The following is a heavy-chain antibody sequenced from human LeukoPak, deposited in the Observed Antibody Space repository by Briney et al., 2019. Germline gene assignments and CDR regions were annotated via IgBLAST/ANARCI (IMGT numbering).Heavy chain of an antibody. CDR1: GFTFSSYS. D-gene: IGHD6-13*01. J-gene: IGHJ5*02. Sequence: PGGSLRLSCAASGFTFSSYSMNWVRQAPGKGLEWVSSISSSNTYIYYADSVKGRFTISRDNVNNSLYLQMNSLRAEDTAVYYCAKDLYSSSWYSWFDPWGQGTLVTVSS. CDR2: ISSSNTYI. CDR3: AKDLYSSSWYSWFDP. V-gene: IGHV3-21*04.